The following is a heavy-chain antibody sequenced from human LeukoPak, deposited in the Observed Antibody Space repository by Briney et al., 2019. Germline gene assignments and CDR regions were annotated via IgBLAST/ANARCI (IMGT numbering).Heavy chain of an antibody. CDR1: GFTFSSYD. Sequence: GGSLRLSCAASGFTFSSYDMHWVRQATGKGLEWVSAIGTAGDTYYPGSVKGRFTISRENAKNSLYLQMNSLTAGDTAVYYCARDTPLRGSGSLYGMDVWGQGTTVTVSS. D-gene: IGHD6-19*01. CDR2: IGTAGDT. V-gene: IGHV3-13*01. J-gene: IGHJ6*02. CDR3: ARDTPLRGSGSLYGMDV.